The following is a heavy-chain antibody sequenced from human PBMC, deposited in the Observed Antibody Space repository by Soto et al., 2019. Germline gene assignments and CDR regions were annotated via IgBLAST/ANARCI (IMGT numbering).Heavy chain of an antibody. J-gene: IGHJ4*02. CDR2: IKSKTDGGTT. V-gene: IGHV3-15*07. CDR3: TTFWWVAGSSGSPIDY. CDR1: SVSNAW. Sequence: SVSNAWMTWVRQAPGKGLEWVGRIKSKTDGGTTDYAAPVKGRFTISRDDSKNTLYLQMNRLKTEDTAVYYCTTFWWVAGSSGSPIDYWGQGTLVTVSS. D-gene: IGHD3-22*01.